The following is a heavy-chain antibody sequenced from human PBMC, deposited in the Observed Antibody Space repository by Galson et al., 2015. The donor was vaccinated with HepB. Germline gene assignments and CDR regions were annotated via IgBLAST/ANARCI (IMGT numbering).Heavy chain of an antibody. Sequence: SLRLSCAASGFTFSSYGMHWVRQAPGKGLEWVAVISYDGSNKYYADSVKGRFTISRDNSKNTLYLQMNSLRAEDTAVYYCAKDQTGTTVLRWFDPWGQGTLVTVSS. V-gene: IGHV3-30*18. CDR3: AKDQTGTTVLRWFDP. J-gene: IGHJ5*02. CDR1: GFTFSSYG. CDR2: ISYDGSNK. D-gene: IGHD1-1*01.